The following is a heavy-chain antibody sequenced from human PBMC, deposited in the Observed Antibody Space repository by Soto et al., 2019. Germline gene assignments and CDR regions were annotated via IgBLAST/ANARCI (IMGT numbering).Heavy chain of an antibody. CDR3: ATTRSYGWDRPFDY. V-gene: IGHV3-30*03. D-gene: IGHD3-16*02. Sequence: GGSLRLSCAASGFTFSSYGMHWVRQAPGKGLEWVAVISYDGSNKYYADSVKGRFTISRDNSKNTLYMELTSLTPDDTAVYYCATTRSYGWDRPFDYWGQGTLVTVYS. CDR2: ISYDGSNK. CDR1: GFTFSSYG. J-gene: IGHJ4*01.